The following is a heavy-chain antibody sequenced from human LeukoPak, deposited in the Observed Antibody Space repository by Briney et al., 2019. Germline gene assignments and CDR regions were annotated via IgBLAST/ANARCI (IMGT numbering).Heavy chain of an antibody. CDR1: GFTFSSYA. CDR3: ARAPDPGSPDY. Sequence: GRSLRLSCAASGFTFSSYAMHWVRQAPGKGLEWVAVIPYDGSNKYYADSVKGRFTISRDNSKNTLYLQMNSLRAEDTAVYYCARAPDPGSPDYWGQGTLVTVSS. V-gene: IGHV3-30*04. CDR2: IPYDGSNK. J-gene: IGHJ4*02. D-gene: IGHD3-10*01.